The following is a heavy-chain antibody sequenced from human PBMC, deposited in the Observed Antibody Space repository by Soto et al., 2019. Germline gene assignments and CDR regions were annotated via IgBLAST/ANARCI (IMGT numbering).Heavy chain of an antibody. CDR3: ARDGGYSGSPFDY. V-gene: IGHV4-59*01. D-gene: IGHD5-12*01. CDR2: IYYSGST. Sequence: PSETLSLSSTVSGGSISSYYGRWIRQPPGKGLEWIGYIYYSGSTNYNPSLKSRVTISVDTSKNQFSLKLSSVTAADTAVYYCARDGGYSGSPFDYWGQGTLVTVSS. J-gene: IGHJ4*02. CDR1: GGSISSYY.